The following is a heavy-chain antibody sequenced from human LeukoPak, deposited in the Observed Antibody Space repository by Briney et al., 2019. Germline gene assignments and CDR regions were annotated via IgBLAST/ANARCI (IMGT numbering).Heavy chain of an antibody. Sequence: GGSLRLSCAASGFSVSTKYMNWVRQAPGKGLEWVSVIYSDGRTYYADSVKGRFTISRDNSKNTLYLQMGSLRAEDTAVYYCARDYGPPYYFDASGYFSSQCFGLWGRGTLVTVSS. CDR1: GFSVSTKY. D-gene: IGHD3-22*01. V-gene: IGHV3-53*01. CDR2: IYSDGRT. J-gene: IGHJ2*01. CDR3: ARDYGPPYYFDASGYFSSQCFGL.